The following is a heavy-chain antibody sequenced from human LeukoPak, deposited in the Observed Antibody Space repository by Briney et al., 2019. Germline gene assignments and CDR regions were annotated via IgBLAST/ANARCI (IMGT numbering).Heavy chain of an antibody. V-gene: IGHV5-51*01. Sequence: GESLKISCKGSGYSFTSYWIGWVRQMPGKGLDWMGIIYPGDSDSRYSASFQGQVTISADKSIRTAYLQWSSLKASDTAMYYCARVRSGDYSEDAFDIWGQGTMVTVSS. CDR2: IYPGDSDS. J-gene: IGHJ3*02. CDR1: GYSFTSYW. CDR3: ARVRSGDYSEDAFDI. D-gene: IGHD1-26*01.